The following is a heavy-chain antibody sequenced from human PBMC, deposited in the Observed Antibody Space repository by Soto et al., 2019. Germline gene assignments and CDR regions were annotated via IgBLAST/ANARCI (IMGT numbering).Heavy chain of an antibody. CDR1: GFSFSIYA. CDR2: ISGSGGTT. D-gene: IGHD2-15*01. V-gene: IGHV3-23*01. Sequence: GGSLRLSCATSGFSFSIYAMSWVRQAPGKGLEWVSVISGSGGTTYYADSVKGRFTISRDNSKNTLYLQMNSLRAEDTAIYYCAKGYCSGGSCYSGAYYYYMDVWGKGTTVTVSS. CDR3: AKGYCSGGSCYSGAYYYYMDV. J-gene: IGHJ6*03.